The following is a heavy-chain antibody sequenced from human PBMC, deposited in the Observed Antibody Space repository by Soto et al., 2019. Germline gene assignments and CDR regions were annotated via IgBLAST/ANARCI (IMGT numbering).Heavy chain of an antibody. Sequence: SVKASWKAFVYATAVYHVHWVRQAPGQGLEWMGIINPSGGTTTYAEKFQGRVTMTRDTSTTTVYMELSSLRSGDTAVYYCARFNWYFDLWGRGTLVTVSS. J-gene: IGHJ2*01. CDR2: INPSGGTT. V-gene: IGHV1-46*01. CDR3: ARFNWYFDL. CDR1: VYATAVYH.